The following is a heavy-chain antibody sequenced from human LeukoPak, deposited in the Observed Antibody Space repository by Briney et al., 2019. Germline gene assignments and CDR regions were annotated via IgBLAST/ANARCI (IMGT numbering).Heavy chain of an antibody. V-gene: IGHV3-66*01. D-gene: IGHD3-22*01. CDR2: IYSGGST. CDR1: GFTVSSNY. Sequence: GGSLRLSCAASGFTVSSNYMSWVRQAPGKGLEWVSVIYSGGSTYYADSVKGRFTISRDNSKNTLYLQMNSLRAEDTAVYYCARDWGYYDSSGYIADYWGRGTLVTVSS. J-gene: IGHJ4*02. CDR3: ARDWGYYDSSGYIADY.